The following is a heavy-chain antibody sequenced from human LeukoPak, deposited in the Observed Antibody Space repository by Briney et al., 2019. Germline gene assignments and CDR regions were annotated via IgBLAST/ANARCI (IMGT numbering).Heavy chain of an antibody. CDR3: ARGHSSGWYYFDY. CDR1: GFTFSSYE. V-gene: IGHV3-21*01. CDR2: ISSSSSYI. Sequence: GGSLRLSCAASGFTFSSYEMNWVRQAPGKGLEWVSFISSSSSYIYYADSLKGRFTISRDNARNSLYLQMNSLRAEDTAVYYCARGHSSGWYYFDYWGQGTLVTVSS. J-gene: IGHJ4*02. D-gene: IGHD6-19*01.